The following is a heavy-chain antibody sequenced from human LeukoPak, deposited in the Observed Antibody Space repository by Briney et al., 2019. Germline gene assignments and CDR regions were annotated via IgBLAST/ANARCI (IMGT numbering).Heavy chain of an antibody. CDR1: GFTFSSYE. CDR3: ARAESATTTDFDY. Sequence: GGSLRLSCAASGFTFSSYEMNWVRQAPGKGLEWVSYISSSGSTIYYADSVKGRFTISRDNAKNSLYLQMNSLRAEDTAVYYCARAESATTTDFDYWGQGTLVTVSS. CDR2: ISSSGSTI. D-gene: IGHD1-26*01. J-gene: IGHJ4*02. V-gene: IGHV3-48*03.